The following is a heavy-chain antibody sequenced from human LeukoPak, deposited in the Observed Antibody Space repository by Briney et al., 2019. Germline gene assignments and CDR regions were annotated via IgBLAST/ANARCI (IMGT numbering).Heavy chain of an antibody. J-gene: IGHJ6*02. D-gene: IGHD5-24*01. V-gene: IGHV4-59*11. Sequence: SETLSLTCTVSGGSISSHYWSWIRQPPGKGLEWIGYIYYSGSTNYNPSLKSRVTISVDTSKNQFSLKLSSVTAADTAVYYCARDLRDGYNYYYGMDVWGQGTTVTVSS. CDR1: GGSISSHY. CDR2: IYYSGST. CDR3: ARDLRDGYNYYYGMDV.